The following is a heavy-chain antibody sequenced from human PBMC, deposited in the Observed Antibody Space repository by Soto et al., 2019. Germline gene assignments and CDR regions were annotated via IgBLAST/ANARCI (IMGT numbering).Heavy chain of an antibody. J-gene: IGHJ6*02. CDR1: GGSVSSGSYY. CDR3: AREVLGSGYYYVLGMDV. V-gene: IGHV4-61*01. D-gene: IGHD3-22*01. CDR2: IYYSGST. Sequence: SETLSLTCTVSGGSVSSGSYYWSWIRQPPGKGLEWIGYIYYSGSTNYNPSLKSRVTISVDTSKNQFYLKLSSVTAADTAVYYCAREVLGSGYYYVLGMDVWGQGTTVTVSS.